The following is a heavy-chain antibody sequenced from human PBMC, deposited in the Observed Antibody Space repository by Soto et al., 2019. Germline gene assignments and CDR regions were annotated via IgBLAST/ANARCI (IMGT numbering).Heavy chain of an antibody. V-gene: IGHV3-23*01. D-gene: IGHD6-19*01. CDR3: AKTEEAVAGKVCGY. CDR2: ITGGGSGT. CDR1: GFTFSSSA. J-gene: IGHJ4*02. Sequence: GGSLRLSCAASGFTFSSSAMTWVRQAPGMGLEWVSTITGGGSGTYYADSVKGRFTISRDNSKNTLYLQMSSLRAEDTAVYYCAKTEEAVAGKVCGYWGQGTLVTASS.